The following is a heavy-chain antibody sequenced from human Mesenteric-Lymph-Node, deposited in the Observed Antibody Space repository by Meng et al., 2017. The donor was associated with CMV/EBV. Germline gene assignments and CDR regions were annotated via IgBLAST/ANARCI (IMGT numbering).Heavy chain of an antibody. D-gene: IGHD6-13*01. CDR3: AKAAGTVIPNWFDS. Sequence: ASGFKFTNYAMDWVRQSPGRGLEWVSSVSNNGANTYSADSVKGRFTISRDNSKNAVYLQMNSLRVEDTAVYYCAKAAGTVIPNWFDSWGQGTLVTVSS. CDR2: VSNNGANT. CDR1: GFKFTNYA. V-gene: IGHV3-23*01. J-gene: IGHJ5*01.